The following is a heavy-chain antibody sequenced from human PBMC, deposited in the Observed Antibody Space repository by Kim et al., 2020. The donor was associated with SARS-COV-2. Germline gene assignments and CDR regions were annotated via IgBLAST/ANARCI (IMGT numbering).Heavy chain of an antibody. J-gene: IGHJ6*02. CDR3: ARGLWGWLQSCGMDV. Sequence: ASVKVSCKASGYTFTSYAMHWVRQAPGQRLEWMGWINAGNGNTKYSQKFQGRVTITRDTSASTAYMELSSLRSEDTAVYYCARGLWGWLQSCGMDVWGQGTTVTVSS. CDR1: GYTFTSYA. CDR2: INAGNGNT. V-gene: IGHV1-3*01. D-gene: IGHD5-12*01.